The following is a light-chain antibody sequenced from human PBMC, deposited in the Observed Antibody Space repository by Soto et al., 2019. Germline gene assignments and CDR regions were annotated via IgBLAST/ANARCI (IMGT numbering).Light chain of an antibody. CDR3: PSYAGSNNLV. J-gene: IGLJ2*01. Sequence: QSVLTQPRSVSGSPGQSVTISCTGTISDVAGYNYVSWYQHHPGKAPKLLISDVTKRPSWVPDRFSGSKSGSTASLTISELQAEDEADYYCPSYAGSNNLVFGGGTKLTVL. CDR2: DVT. V-gene: IGLV2-11*01. CDR1: ISDVAGYNY.